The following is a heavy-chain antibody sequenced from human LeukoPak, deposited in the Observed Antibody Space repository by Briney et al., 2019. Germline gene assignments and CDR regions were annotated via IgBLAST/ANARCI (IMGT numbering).Heavy chain of an antibody. V-gene: IGHV1-8*01. CDR2: MNPNTGKT. CDR1: GYTFTSHD. J-gene: IGHJ4*02. CDR3: TRGSTSGSYRAD. Sequence: ASVKVSCKASGYTFTSHDINWVRQATGQGLEWMGWMNPNTGKTGYAQKFQGRVTMTRDTSIRTAYMELSNLTSEDTVVYYCTRGSTSGSYRADWGPGTLVTVSS. D-gene: IGHD3-10*01.